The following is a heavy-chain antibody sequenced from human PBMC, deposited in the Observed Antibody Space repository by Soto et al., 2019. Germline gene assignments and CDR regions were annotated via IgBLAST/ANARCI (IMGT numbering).Heavy chain of an antibody. CDR2: IWYDGSNK. CDR3: ARDGKQQPDY. D-gene: IGHD6-13*01. V-gene: IGHV3-33*01. CDR1: GFTFSSYG. Sequence: QVQLVESGGGVVQPGRSLRLSCAASGFTFSSYGMHWVRQAPGKGLEWVAVIWYDGSNKYYADSVKGRFTISRDNSKNTLDLQMNSLRAEDTAVYYCARDGKQQPDYWGQGTLVTVSS. J-gene: IGHJ4*02.